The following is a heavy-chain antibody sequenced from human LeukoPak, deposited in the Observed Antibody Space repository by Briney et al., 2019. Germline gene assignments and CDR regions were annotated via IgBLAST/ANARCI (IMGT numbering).Heavy chain of an antibody. CDR2: FDPEDGET. CDR1: GYTLTELS. D-gene: IGHD4-23*01. CDR3: ATVALVMAVVSPRDYYYGMDV. J-gene: IGHJ6*02. Sequence: GASVKVSCKVSGYTLTELSMHWVRQAPGKGLEWMGGFDPEDGETIYAQKFQGRVTMTEDTSTDTAYMELSSLRSEDTAVYYCATVALVMAVVSPRDYYYGMDVWGQGTTVTVSS. V-gene: IGHV1-24*01.